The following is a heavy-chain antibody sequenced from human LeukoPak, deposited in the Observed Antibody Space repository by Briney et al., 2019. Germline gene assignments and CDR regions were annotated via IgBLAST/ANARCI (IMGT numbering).Heavy chain of an antibody. Sequence: GGSLRLSCAASGFTFSSYGMSWVRQAPGKGLEWVSAISGSGGSTYYADSVKGRFTISRDNSKNTLYLQMTSLRAEDTAVYYCAKDLRGYPSYWGQGTLVTVSS. CDR1: GFTFSSYG. CDR2: ISGSGGST. CDR3: AKDLRGYPSY. J-gene: IGHJ4*02. D-gene: IGHD5-18*01. V-gene: IGHV3-23*01.